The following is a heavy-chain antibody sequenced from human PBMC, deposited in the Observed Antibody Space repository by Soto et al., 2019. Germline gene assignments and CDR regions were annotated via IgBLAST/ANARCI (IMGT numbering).Heavy chain of an antibody. CDR2: MSYDGSYK. V-gene: IGHV3-30*18. J-gene: IGHJ4*01. Sequence: PGGSVRLSCGASGFSFSSYVMHCVRQAPGEGLEWVALMSYDGSYKYYADSVKGRFTISRDNSKNTLYLQMNSLRAEDTAVYYCVKSDSIDSYFEHWGHGTTLTASS. D-gene: IGHD4-4*01. CDR3: VKSDSIDSYFEH. CDR1: GFSFSSYV.